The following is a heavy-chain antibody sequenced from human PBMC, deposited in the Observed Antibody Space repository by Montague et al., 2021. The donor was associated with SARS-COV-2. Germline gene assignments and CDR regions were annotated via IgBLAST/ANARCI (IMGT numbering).Heavy chain of an antibody. CDR2: IKPDGGEK. CDR3: ARDSRIVGATGGMDV. D-gene: IGHD1-26*01. CDR1: GFTFSSYW. J-gene: IGHJ6*02. Sequence: LRLSWAASGFTFSSYWMSWVRQTPGKGLEWVANIKPDGGEKHYVDSVKGRFTISRDNAKNSLNLQMDSLRAEDTALYYCARDSRIVGATGGMDVWGQGTTVIV. V-gene: IGHV3-7*03.